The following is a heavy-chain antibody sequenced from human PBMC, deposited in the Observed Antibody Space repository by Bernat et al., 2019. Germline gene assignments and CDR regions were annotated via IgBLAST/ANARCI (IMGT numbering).Heavy chain of an antibody. V-gene: IGHV3-33*01. J-gene: IGHJ6*02. CDR3: ARDPVDYCSSTSCYTRQIRDYYYYGMDV. D-gene: IGHD2-2*02. Sequence: QVQLVESGGGVVQPGRSLRLSCAASGFTFSSYGMHWVRQAPGKGLEWVAVIWYDGSNIYYADSVKGRFTISRDNSKNTLYLQMNSLRAEDTAVYYCARDPVDYCSSTSCYTRQIRDYYYYGMDVWGQGTTVTVSS. CDR2: IWYDGSNI. CDR1: GFTFSSYG.